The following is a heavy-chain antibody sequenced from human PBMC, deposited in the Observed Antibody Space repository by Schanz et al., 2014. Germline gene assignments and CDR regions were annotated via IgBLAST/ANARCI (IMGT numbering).Heavy chain of an antibody. V-gene: IGHV3-7*01. CDR3: ARTSQAGWVPIFYWNFDL. D-gene: IGHD3-9*01. Sequence: EVQLVESGGGLVQPGGSLRLSCAASGFTFSTYWMSWVRQAPGKGLEWVANIKQDESERSYVDSVKGRFTISRDNAKNSLCLQMNSLRAEDTAVYYCARTSQAGWVPIFYWNFDLWGRGALVTVSS. CDR1: GFTFSTYW. J-gene: IGHJ2*01. CDR2: IKQDESER.